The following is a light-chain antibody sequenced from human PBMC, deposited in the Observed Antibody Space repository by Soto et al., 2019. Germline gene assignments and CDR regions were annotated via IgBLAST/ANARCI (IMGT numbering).Light chain of an antibody. CDR3: SSFTSSSTQV. CDR2: EVS. V-gene: IGLV2-14*01. CDR1: SSYVGGYDY. J-gene: IGLJ3*02. Sequence: QSLLTHPASLSGSPGQSITISCTGTSSYVGGYDYVSWYQQHPGRAPKLMIFEVSNRPSGIFNRFSGSKSGNTASLTISGLQAEDEADYYCSSFTSSSTQVLGGGTKVTVL.